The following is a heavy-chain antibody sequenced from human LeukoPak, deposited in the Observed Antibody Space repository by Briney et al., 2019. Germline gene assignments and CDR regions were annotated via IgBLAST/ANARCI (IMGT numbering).Heavy chain of an antibody. D-gene: IGHD2-21*01. Sequence: GGSLRLSCAASGFTFGSYRMNWVRQAAGKGMGWVSSISSGSRYIYYADSVKGRFTISRDNAKNSLYLQMNSLRAEDTAEYYCARAYCGGDCYSDTIDYWGQGTLGTVSS. CDR1: GFTFGSYR. V-gene: IGHV3-21*03. J-gene: IGHJ4*02. CDR2: ISSGSRYI. CDR3: ARAYCGGDCYSDTIDY.